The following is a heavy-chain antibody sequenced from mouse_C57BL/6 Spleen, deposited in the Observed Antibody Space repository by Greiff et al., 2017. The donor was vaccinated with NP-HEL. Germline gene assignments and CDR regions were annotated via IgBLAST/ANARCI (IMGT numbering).Heavy chain of an antibody. CDR1: GYAFSSSW. J-gene: IGHJ3*01. V-gene: IGHV1-82*01. CDR2: IYPGDGDT. Sequence: QVQLQQSGPELVQPGASVKISCKASGYAFSSSWMNWVKQRPGKGLEWIGRIYPGDGDTNYNGKFKGKATLTADKSSSTAYMQLSSLTSEDSAVYFCARGVYDGYPFAYWGQGTLVTVSA. D-gene: IGHD2-3*01. CDR3: ARGVYDGYPFAY.